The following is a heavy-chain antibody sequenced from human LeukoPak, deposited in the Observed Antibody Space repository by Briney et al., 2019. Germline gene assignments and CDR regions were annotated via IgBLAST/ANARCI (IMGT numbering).Heavy chain of an antibody. D-gene: IGHD3-22*01. CDR2: INSSSGTI. Sequence: GGSLRLSCAASGFKLIGYSMNWVRQAPGKGLEWVSYINSSSGTIIYADSVKGRFTISRDNAKNSLYLQMNSLRAEGTAVYYCAKEGDNTGYRYFDDWGQGTLVTVSS. CDR3: AKEGDNTGYRYFDD. CDR1: GFKLIGYS. J-gene: IGHJ4*02. V-gene: IGHV3-48*04.